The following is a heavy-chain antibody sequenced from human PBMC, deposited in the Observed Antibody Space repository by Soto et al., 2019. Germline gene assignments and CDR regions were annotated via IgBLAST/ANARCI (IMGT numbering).Heavy chain of an antibody. CDR1: SSKISGCY. V-gene: IGHV4-59*01. CDR3: ARDLWGYCGTDCYPLDV. Sequence: SHTLSLTCIVSSSKISGCYWSSMRQLPGKGLVWIGYMYNTGSTVYNPSFKSRVTISVDTSKNQFSLKLNSVTAADTAVYYCARDLWGYCGTDCYPLDVWGQGTTVS. CDR2: MYNTGST. J-gene: IGHJ6*02. D-gene: IGHD2-21*02.